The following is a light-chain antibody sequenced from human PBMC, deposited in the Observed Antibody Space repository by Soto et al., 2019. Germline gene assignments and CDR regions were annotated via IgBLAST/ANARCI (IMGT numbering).Light chain of an antibody. J-gene: IGLJ2*01. CDR2: EVS. V-gene: IGLV2-14*01. CDR1: SSDVGGYKY. Sequence: QSALTQPASVSGSPGQSITISCTGTSSDVGGYKYVSWYQQHPDKAPKLIIFEVSNRPSGISSRFSGSKSGNTASLTISGLQAEDEADYYCASETRSSTSVIFGRGTKLTVL. CDR3: ASETRSSTSVI.